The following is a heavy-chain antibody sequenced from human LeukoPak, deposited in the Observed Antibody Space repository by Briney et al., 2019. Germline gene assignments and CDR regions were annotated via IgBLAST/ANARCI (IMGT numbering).Heavy chain of an antibody. V-gene: IGHV3-23*01. D-gene: IGHD1-20*01. J-gene: IGHJ4*02. CDR3: AKGGIIEWNLFDY. Sequence: GGSLRLSCAASGFTSSSYAMSWVRQAPGKGLEWVSAISGSGGSTYYADSVKGRFTISRDNSKNTLYLQMNSLRAEDTAVYYCAKGGIIEWNLFDYWGQGTLVTVSS. CDR2: ISGSGGST. CDR1: GFTSSSYA.